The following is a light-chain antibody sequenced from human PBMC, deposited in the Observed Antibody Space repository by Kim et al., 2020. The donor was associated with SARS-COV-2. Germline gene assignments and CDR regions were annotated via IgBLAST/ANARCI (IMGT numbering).Light chain of an antibody. CDR3: QSYNRDNVL. V-gene: IGLV6-57*03. CDR1: NGSIDDNY. J-gene: IGLJ2*01. CDR2: EDD. Sequence: GNTVTISCTRSNGSIDDNYVQWYQQRPGGVPTTVIYEDDQRPSGVSDRFSGSIDNSSNSASLTISGLRTEDEADYYCQSYNRDNVLFGGGTQLTVL.